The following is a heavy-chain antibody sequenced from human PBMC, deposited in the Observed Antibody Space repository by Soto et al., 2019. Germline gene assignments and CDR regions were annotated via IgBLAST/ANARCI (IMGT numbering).Heavy chain of an antibody. CDR2: VNGGNGNT. Sequence: QVQLVQSGAEVKKPGASVKVSCKASGYTFASFAVHWVRQAPGQRLEWMGWVNGGNGNTRYSQKFQGRVTLTRDTSATTAYMALSSLRSEDTAVYYCARSSGWYALDIWGQGTMVTVSS. CDR3: ARSSGWYALDI. D-gene: IGHD6-19*01. CDR1: GYTFASFA. V-gene: IGHV1-3*01. J-gene: IGHJ3*02.